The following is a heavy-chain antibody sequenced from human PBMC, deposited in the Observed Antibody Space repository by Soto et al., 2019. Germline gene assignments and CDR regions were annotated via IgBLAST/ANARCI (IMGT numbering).Heavy chain of an antibody. J-gene: IGHJ3*01. CDR2: ISYSGNT. CDR3: AKAPYRGSNSRCPVDV. D-gene: IGHD4-17*01. V-gene: IGHV4-30-4*01. CDR1: GTSISSDVYY. Sequence: QVQLQESGPGLVKPSQTLSLTCTVSGTSISSDVYYWSWIRQPPEKGLEWIGYISYSGNTYYNPSLLSRLTISLDTSKNQFSLKLYSVTAADTAVYYCAKAPYRGSNSRCPVDVWGQGTMVTVSS.